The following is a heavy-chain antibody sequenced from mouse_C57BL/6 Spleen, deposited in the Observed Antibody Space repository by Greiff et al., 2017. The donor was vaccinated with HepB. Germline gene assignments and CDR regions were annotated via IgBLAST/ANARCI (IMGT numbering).Heavy chain of an antibody. J-gene: IGHJ2*01. CDR1: GYTFTSYW. V-gene: IGHV1-55*01. CDR3: AREGITTVVAPHFDY. Sequence: QVQLQQPGTELVKPGASVKLSCKASGYTFTSYWMHWVKQKPGQGLEWIGDIYPGSGSTNYNEKFKSKATLTVDTSSSTAYMQLSSLTSEDSAVYYCAREGITTVVAPHFDYWGQGTTLTVSS. D-gene: IGHD1-1*01. CDR2: IYPGSGST.